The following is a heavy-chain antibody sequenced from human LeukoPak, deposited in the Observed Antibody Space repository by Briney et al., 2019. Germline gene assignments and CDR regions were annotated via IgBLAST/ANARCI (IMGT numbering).Heavy chain of an antibody. D-gene: IGHD3-10*01. CDR2: IYYSGTT. Sequence: PSETLSLTCTVSGGSISSYYWSWIRQPPGKGLEWIGSIYYSGTTHYNPSLKSRVTISLDTSKNQFSLKLSSVTAADTAVYYCARITSAFCDQWGQGILVTVSS. J-gene: IGHJ4*02. CDR3: ARITSAFCDQ. V-gene: IGHV4-59*12. CDR1: GGSISSYY.